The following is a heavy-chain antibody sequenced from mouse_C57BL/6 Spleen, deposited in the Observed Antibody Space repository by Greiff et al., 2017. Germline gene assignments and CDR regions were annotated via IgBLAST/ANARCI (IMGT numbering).Heavy chain of an antibody. CDR1: GYTFTEYT. Sequence: VQGVESGAELVKPGASVKLSCKASGYTFTEYTIHWVKQRSGQGLEWIGWFYPGSGSIKYNEKFKDKATLTADKSSSTVYMELSRLTSEDSAVYFCARHAYYSNYFDYWGQGTTLTVSS. J-gene: IGHJ2*01. CDR3: ARHAYYSNYFDY. D-gene: IGHD2-5*01. V-gene: IGHV1-62-2*01. CDR2: FYPGSGSI.